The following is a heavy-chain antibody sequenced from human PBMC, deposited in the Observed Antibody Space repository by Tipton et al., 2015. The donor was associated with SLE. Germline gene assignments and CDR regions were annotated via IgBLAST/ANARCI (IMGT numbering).Heavy chain of an antibody. V-gene: IGHV4-59*08. CDR3: ARLGEYYYDSSGYPSFDY. J-gene: IGHJ4*02. CDR2: IYYSGST. CDR1: GGSISSYY. D-gene: IGHD3-22*01. Sequence: LRLSCTVSGGSISSYYWSWIRQPPGKGLEWIGYIYYSGSTNCNPSLKSRVTISVDTSKNQFSLKLSSVTAADTAVYYCARLGEYYYDSSGYPSFDYWGQGTLVTVSS.